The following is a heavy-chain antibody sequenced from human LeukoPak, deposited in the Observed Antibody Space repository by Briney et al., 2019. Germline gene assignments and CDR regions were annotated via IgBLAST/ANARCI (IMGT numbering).Heavy chain of an antibody. D-gene: IGHD6-19*01. Sequence: GGSLRLSCAASGFTFSSYSMNWVRQAPGKGLEWVSSISSSSSYIYYADSVKGRFTISRDNAKNSLYLQMNSLRAEDTAVYYCARAALAVAPSTGYWGQGTLVTVSS. J-gene: IGHJ4*02. CDR2: ISSSSSYI. V-gene: IGHV3-21*01. CDR1: GFTFSSYS. CDR3: ARAALAVAPSTGY.